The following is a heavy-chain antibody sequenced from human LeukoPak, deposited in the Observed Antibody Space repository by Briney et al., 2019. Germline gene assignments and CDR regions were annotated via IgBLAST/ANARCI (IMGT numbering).Heavy chain of an antibody. V-gene: IGHV3-23*01. Sequence: GGSLRLSCAASGFTFSSYAMSWVRQAPGKGLEWVSGISDSGGSTYYADSVKGRFTISRDNSKNTLYLQMNSLRAEDTAVYYCAKDRVKTNPIAAAYYFDYWGQGTLVTVSS. CDR3: AKDRVKTNPIAAAYYFDY. J-gene: IGHJ4*02. D-gene: IGHD6-13*01. CDR2: ISDSGGST. CDR1: GFTFSSYA.